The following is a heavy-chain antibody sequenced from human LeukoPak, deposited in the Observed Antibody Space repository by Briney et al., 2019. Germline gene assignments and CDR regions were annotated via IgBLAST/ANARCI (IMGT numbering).Heavy chain of an antibody. CDR1: GGSFSGYY. J-gene: IGHJ6*02. Sequence: SETLSLTCAVYGGSFSGYYWSWIRQPPGKGLEWIGEINHRGSTNYNPSLKSRVTISVDTSKNQFSLKLSSVTAADTAVYYCAREGAIFGVVISPHGMDVWGQGTTVTVSS. V-gene: IGHV4-34*01. CDR3: AREGAIFGVVISPHGMDV. D-gene: IGHD3-3*01. CDR2: INHRGST.